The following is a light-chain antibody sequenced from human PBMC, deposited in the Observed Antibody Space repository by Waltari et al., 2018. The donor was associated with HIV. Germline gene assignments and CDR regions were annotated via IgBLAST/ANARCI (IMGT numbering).Light chain of an antibody. CDR1: AVRDGS. CDR2: ERN. J-gene: IGLJ2*01. V-gene: IGLV3-9*02. CDR3: QVWDDEFLN. Sequence: ELSQPRSISVSAGQRVSISCRGDAVRDGSDCWYQKKAGQSPQLIINERNRRPSGVSNRFSASMSGDTTTLFISGSQSVDEADYFCQVWDDEFLNFGGGTRLTVL.